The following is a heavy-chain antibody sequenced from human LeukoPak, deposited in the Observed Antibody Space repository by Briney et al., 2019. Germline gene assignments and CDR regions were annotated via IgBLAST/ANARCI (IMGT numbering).Heavy chain of an antibody. J-gene: IGHJ5*02. CDR3: ARVDFSYGDYVFFDP. D-gene: IGHD4-17*01. Sequence: SGTLSLTCTVSGDSITTTHWWSWVRQSPGKGLEWIANAYHSDYTNYNPSLKSRVTISVDTSKNRFSLKLSSVTAADTAVYYCARVDFSYGDYVFFDPWGQGTLVTVSS. CDR1: GDSITTTHW. CDR2: AYHSDYT. V-gene: IGHV4-4*02.